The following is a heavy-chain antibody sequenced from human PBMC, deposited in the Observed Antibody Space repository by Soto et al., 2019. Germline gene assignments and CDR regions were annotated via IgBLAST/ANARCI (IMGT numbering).Heavy chain of an antibody. CDR2: ISYDGSNK. CDR3: AKVGCSSTSCYAPYYYYGMDV. J-gene: IGHJ6*02. V-gene: IGHV3-30*18. D-gene: IGHD2-2*01. CDR1: GFTFSSYG. Sequence: QVQLVESGGGVFQPGRSLRLSCAASGFTFSSYGMHWVRQAPGKGLEWVAVISYDGSNKYYADSVKGRFTISRDNSKNTLYLQMNSLRAEDTAVYYCAKVGCSSTSCYAPYYYYGMDVWGQGTTVTVSS.